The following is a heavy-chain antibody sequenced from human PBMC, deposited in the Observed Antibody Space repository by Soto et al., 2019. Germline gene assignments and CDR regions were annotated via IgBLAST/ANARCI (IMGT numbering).Heavy chain of an antibody. CDR1: GYTLTSYG. J-gene: IGHJ6*02. V-gene: IGHV1-18*01. D-gene: IGHD3-3*01. CDR2: ISAYNGNT. Sequence: ASVKVSCKAAGYTLTSYGISCVRQAPGQGLEWMGWISAYNGNTNYAQKLQGRVTMTTDTSTSTAYMELRSLRSDDTAVYYCARDGERTTIFGVVKTTDYYYGMDVWGQGTTVTVSS. CDR3: ARDGERTTIFGVVKTTDYYYGMDV.